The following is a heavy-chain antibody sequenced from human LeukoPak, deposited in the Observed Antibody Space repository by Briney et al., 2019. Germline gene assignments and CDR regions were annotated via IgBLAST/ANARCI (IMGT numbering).Heavy chain of an antibody. Sequence: ASVKVSCKASGYTFTSYGISWVRQAPGQGLEWMGWISAYSGNTNYAQKLQGRVTMTTDTSTSTAYMELRSLRSDDTAVYYCARDGYCSSTSCYAFRYYYYGMDVWGKGTTVTVSS. CDR3: ARDGYCSSTSCYAFRYYYYGMDV. CDR2: ISAYSGNT. J-gene: IGHJ6*04. D-gene: IGHD2-2*03. V-gene: IGHV1-18*04. CDR1: GYTFTSYG.